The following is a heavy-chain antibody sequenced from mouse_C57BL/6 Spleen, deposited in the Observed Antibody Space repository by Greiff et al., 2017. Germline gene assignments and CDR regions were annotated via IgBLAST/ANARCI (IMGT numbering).Heavy chain of an antibody. CDR3: ARRRYDSYAMDY. J-gene: IGHJ4*01. CDR2: IDPSDSYT. V-gene: IGHV1-69*01. CDR1: GYTFTSYW. D-gene: IGHD2-10*02. Sequence: VQLQQPGAELVMPGASVKLSCKASGYTFTSYWMHWVKQRPGQGLEWIGEIDPSDSYTNYNQKFKGKSTLTVDKSSSTAYMQLSSLTSEDSAVYYCARRRYDSYAMDYGGQGTSVTVSS.